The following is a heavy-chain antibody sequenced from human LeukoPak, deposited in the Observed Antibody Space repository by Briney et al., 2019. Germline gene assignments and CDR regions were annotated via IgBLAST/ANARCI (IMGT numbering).Heavy chain of an antibody. CDR2: VYTSGST. CDR3: ARDAAYYYGSGSYRNGFDY. CDR1: GGSINSYY. Sequence: SETLSLTCAVSGGSINSYYWSWIRQPAGKGLEWIGRVYTSGSTNYNPSLKSRVTMSVDTSKNQFSLKLSSVTAADTAVYYCARDAAYYYGSGSYRNGFDYWGQGSLVTVSS. D-gene: IGHD3-10*01. J-gene: IGHJ4*02. V-gene: IGHV4-4*07.